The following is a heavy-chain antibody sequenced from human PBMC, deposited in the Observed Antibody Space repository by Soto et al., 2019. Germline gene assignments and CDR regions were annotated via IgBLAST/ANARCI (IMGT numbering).Heavy chain of an antibody. CDR2: ISAYNGNT. V-gene: IGHV1-18*01. Sequence: ASVKVSCKASGYTFTSYGISWVRQAPGQGLEWMGWISAYNGNTNYAQKLQGRVTMTTDTSTSTAYMELRSLRSDDTAVYYCARVQGGTTGTTGYYYYYMDVWGKGTTVTVSS. D-gene: IGHD1-1*01. CDR1: GYTFTSYG. CDR3: ARVQGGTTGTTGYYYYYMDV. J-gene: IGHJ6*03.